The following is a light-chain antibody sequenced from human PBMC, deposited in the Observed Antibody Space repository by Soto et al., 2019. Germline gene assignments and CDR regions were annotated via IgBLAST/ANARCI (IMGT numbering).Light chain of an antibody. CDR2: GNN. CDR3: SAWDDSLNAVL. J-gene: IGLJ2*01. CDR1: SSNIGSNT. Sequence: QSVLTQPPSASGTPGQRVTISCSGNSSNIGSNTVNWYQQLPGTAPKLLIYGNNQRPSGVPDRFSGSKSGTSASLAISGLQSEDEADYYCSAWDDSLNAVLFGGGTKVTVL. V-gene: IGLV1-44*01.